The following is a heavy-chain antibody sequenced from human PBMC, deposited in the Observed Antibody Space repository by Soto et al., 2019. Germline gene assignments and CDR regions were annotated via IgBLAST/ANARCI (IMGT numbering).Heavy chain of an antibody. V-gene: IGHV5-51*03. D-gene: IGHD3-3*01. CDR2: VYPGDSDT. J-gene: IGHJ6*03. CDR1: GYSFTTYW. CDR3: ARLNRPEAGFVNYMDV. Sequence: EVQLVQSGAEVKKPGESLKISCEGSGYSFTTYWIAWLRQMPGKGLEWMGIVYPGDSDTRYSPSFQGQVTISADKSITTAYLQWSSLKALDTAVYYCARLNRPEAGFVNYMDVWGKGTTVTVSS.